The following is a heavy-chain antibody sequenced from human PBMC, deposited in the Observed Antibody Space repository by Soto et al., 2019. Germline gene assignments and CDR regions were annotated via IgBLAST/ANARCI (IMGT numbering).Heavy chain of an antibody. Sequence: QVQLVESGGGVVQPGRSLRLSCAASGFTFSSYGMHWVRQAPGKGLEWVAVIWYDGSNKYYADSVKGRFTISRDNSKNTLYLKMNSLRAEDTAVYYCARNQEAARAFDYWGQGTLVTVSS. J-gene: IGHJ4*02. CDR2: IWYDGSNK. D-gene: IGHD6-6*01. CDR1: GFTFSSYG. V-gene: IGHV3-33*01. CDR3: ARNQEAARAFDY.